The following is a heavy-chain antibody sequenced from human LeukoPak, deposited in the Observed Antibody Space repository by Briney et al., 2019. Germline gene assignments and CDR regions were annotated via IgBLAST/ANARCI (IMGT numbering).Heavy chain of an antibody. CDR2: ISAGSGMT. CDR1: GFTFSSYA. Sequence: GGSLRLSGAASGFTFSSYAMSWDRQAPGQGWEGVSVISAGSGMTTHANPGNGRSHAPRDNSKKEPYLKMNSLRGEDTAVYFCVEGGAPSYYDGSGDAYFDYWGQGILVTVSS. CDR3: VEGGAPSYYDGSGDAYFDY. D-gene: IGHD3-22*01. V-gene: IGHV3-23*01. J-gene: IGHJ4*02.